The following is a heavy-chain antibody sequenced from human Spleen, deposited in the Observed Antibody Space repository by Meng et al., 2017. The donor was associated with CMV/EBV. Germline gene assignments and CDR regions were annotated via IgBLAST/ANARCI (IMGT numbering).Heavy chain of an antibody. CDR1: GFTFDDYG. CDR3: ARSYYDFWSGYPIDY. V-gene: IGHV3-20*04. J-gene: IGHJ4*02. CDR2: INWNGGST. D-gene: IGHD3-3*01. Sequence: GGSLRLSCAASGFTFDDYGMSWVRQAPGKGLEWVSGINWNGGSTGYADSVKGRFTISRDNAKNSLYLQMNSLRAEDTAVYYCARSYYDFWSGYPIDYWGQGTLVTVSS.